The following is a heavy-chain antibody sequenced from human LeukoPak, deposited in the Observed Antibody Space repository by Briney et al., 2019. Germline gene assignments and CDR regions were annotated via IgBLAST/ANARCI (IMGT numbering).Heavy chain of an antibody. V-gene: IGHV3-48*03. J-gene: IGHJ6*04. D-gene: IGHD2-2*01. Sequence: GGSLRLSCAASGFTFSSYEMNWVRQAPGKGLEWVSYISSSGSTIYYADFVKGRFTISRDNAKNSLYLQMNSLRAEDTAVYYCARDEIVVVPAAMYYYYYGMDVWGKGTTVTVSS. CDR2: ISSSGSTI. CDR1: GFTFSSYE. CDR3: ARDEIVVVPAAMYYYYYGMDV.